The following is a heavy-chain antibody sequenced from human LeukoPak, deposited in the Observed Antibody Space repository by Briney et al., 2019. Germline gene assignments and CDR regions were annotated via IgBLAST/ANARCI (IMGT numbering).Heavy chain of an antibody. CDR3: ARGASSAWYQNFDY. J-gene: IGHJ4*02. V-gene: IGHV3-74*01. D-gene: IGHD6-19*01. Sequence: LSGGSLRLSCAASGFTFSNYWVHWVRHAPWKGLVWVSHINNDGSGTSYADSVKGRFTISRDNAKNTLYLQMNSLRAEDTAVYYCARGASSAWYQNFDYWGQGTLVIVSS. CDR1: GFTFSNYW. CDR2: INNDGSGT.